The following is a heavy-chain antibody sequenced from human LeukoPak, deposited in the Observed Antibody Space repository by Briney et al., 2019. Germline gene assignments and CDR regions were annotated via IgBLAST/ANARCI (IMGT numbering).Heavy chain of an antibody. V-gene: IGHV1-69*13. CDR1: GYTFTSYG. J-gene: IGHJ6*02. CDR2: IIPIFGTA. Sequence: SVKVSCKASGYTFTSYGISWVRQAPGQGLEWMGGIIPIFGTANYAQKFQGRVTITADESTSTAYMELSSLRSEDTAVYYCARTLVRKQLWTQGYYYYGMDVWGQGTTVTVSS. CDR3: ARTLVRKQLWTQGYYYYGMDV. D-gene: IGHD5-18*01.